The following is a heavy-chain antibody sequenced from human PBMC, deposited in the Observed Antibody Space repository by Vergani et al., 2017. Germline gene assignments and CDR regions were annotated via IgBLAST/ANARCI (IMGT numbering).Heavy chain of an antibody. J-gene: IGHJ6*03. CDR2: ISSNGGST. Sequence: EVQLVESGGGLVQPGGSLRLSCAASGFTFSSYAMHWVRQAPGKGMEYVSAISSNGGSTYYATAVKGRFTISRDNSKNTLYLQMGSLRAEDMAVYYCARAADEFWSGYSLIYSYYYYMDVWGKGTTVTVSS. D-gene: IGHD3-3*01. V-gene: IGHV3-64*01. CDR1: GFTFSSYA. CDR3: ARAADEFWSGYSLIYSYYYYMDV.